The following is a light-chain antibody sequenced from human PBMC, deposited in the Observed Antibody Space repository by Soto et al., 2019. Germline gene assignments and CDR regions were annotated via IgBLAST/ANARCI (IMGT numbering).Light chain of an antibody. Sequence: EILMTPPPDTLSLSPGERATLSCRASESVSNNLAWYQQKPRPAPRILIYGESTRAPGIPTRFSGSGSGTEFTLTISRLEPEDFAVYYCQQYGSSGTFGQGTQVDIK. CDR1: ESVSNN. CDR2: GES. CDR3: QQYGSSGT. V-gene: IGKV3-15*01. J-gene: IGKJ1*01.